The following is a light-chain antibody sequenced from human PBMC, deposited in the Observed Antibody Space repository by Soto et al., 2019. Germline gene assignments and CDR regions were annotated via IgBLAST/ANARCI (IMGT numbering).Light chain of an antibody. Sequence: EIVLTQSPGTLSLSPGERATLSCRASQSVSSSYLAWYQQKPGQAPRLLIYGPSGRATGIPDRFSGSGSGTDFTLTISRLEPEDFAVYYCQQYDGSLGLTFGGGTKVEIK. CDR2: GPS. CDR1: QSVSSSY. J-gene: IGKJ4*01. CDR3: QQYDGSLGLT. V-gene: IGKV3-20*01.